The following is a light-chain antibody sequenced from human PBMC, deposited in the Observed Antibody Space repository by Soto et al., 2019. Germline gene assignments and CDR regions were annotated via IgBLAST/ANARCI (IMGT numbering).Light chain of an antibody. CDR2: DVS. V-gene: IGLV2-14*01. CDR1: SSDVGGYNY. J-gene: IGLJ1*01. CDR3: SSYTSSSTLLYV. Sequence: QSVLTQPASVSGSPGQSITISCTGTSSDVGGYNYVSWYEQHPGKAPKLMIYDVSNRPSGVSNRFCGSKSGNTASLTISGLQAEDEADYYCSSYTSSSTLLYVFGTGTKLIVL.